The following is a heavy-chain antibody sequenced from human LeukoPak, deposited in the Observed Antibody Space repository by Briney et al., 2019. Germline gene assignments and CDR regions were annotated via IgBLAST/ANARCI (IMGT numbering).Heavy chain of an antibody. CDR1: GVSIYSHD. CDR2: SHYSGDT. D-gene: IGHD6-6*01. Sequence: SETLSLTCTVSGVSIYSHDWSWIRQSPGKGLEWLGYSHYSGDTRYNPSLKNRVTISLDTSKNQFSLRLSSVTAADTAVYFCAKGEYSRTSYCHYYMDVWGKGTTVTVSS. J-gene: IGHJ6*03. V-gene: IGHV4-59*11. CDR3: AKGEYSRTSYCHYYMDV.